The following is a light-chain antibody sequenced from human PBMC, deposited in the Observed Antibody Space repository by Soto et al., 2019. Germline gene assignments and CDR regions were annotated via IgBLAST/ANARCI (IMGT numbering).Light chain of an antibody. V-gene: IGKV3-11*01. CDR3: HQRQCWPRT. CDR1: QAVNTR. Sequence: EIVVTQSPATLSSFPGDRVILSCRASQAVNTRLSCYQHNPGQAPSLPSDLAANRAACVPARFSGSGSGTDFTLTISNVEPDDVAVYYCHQRQCWPRTFGHGTTVDIK. CDR2: LAA. J-gene: IGKJ1*01.